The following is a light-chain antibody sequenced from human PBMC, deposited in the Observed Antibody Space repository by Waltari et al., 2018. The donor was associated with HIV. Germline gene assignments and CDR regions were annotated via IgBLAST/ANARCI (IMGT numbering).Light chain of an antibody. J-gene: IGLJ3*02. CDR1: AGAVPRRNY. CDR2: STS. CDR3: LLYYGGAWV. Sequence: QTVVTQEPSLTVSPGGTVTLTCTFSAGAVPRRNYPTWFQQTPGQAPRALIYSTSSRQSWTPARFSASLLGGKAALTLSGVQPEDEAEYYCLLYYGGAWVFGGGTKLTVL. V-gene: IGLV7-43*01.